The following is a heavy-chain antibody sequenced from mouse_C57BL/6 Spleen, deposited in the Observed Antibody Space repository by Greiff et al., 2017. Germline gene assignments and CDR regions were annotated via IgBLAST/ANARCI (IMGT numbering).Heavy chain of an antibody. Sequence: DVKLVESGGGLVKPGGSLKLSCAASGFTFSSYAMSWVRQTPEKRLEWVATISDGGSYTYYPDNVTGRFTISRDNAKNNLYLQMSHLKSEDTAMYYCASIYYDYDRGAMDYWGQGTSVTVSS. V-gene: IGHV5-4*03. CDR2: ISDGGSYT. J-gene: IGHJ4*01. CDR3: ASIYYDYDRGAMDY. CDR1: GFTFSSYA. D-gene: IGHD2-4*01.